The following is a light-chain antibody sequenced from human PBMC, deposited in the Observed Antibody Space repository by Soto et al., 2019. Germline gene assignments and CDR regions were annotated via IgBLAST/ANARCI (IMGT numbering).Light chain of an antibody. J-gene: IGKJ3*01. CDR3: QQVQSFPFS. CDR2: ATA. V-gene: IGKV1-9*01. Sequence: DIQLSQSPSFLSAFVGDSVTITCRASQDISSYVAWYQQQPEKAPKLLIYATARLQSGVPSRFSGSGSGTEFTLTISGLQPEDFATYYCQQVQSFPFSFGPGTKVDIK. CDR1: QDISSY.